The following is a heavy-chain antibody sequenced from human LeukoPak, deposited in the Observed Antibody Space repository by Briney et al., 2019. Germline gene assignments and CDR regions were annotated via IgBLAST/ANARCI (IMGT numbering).Heavy chain of an antibody. J-gene: IGHJ5*02. D-gene: IGHD2-15*01. CDR3: ARDNRYCNAGYCSNRFAP. CDR2: FSASGNG. CDR1: GDSISTDDYY. Sequence: SETLSLTCTVSGDSISTDDYYWSWIRQPAGKGLEWIGRFSASGNGNYNPSLKSRLTMSVDTSKNQFSLKLNSVTAADTALYFCARDNRYCNAGYCSNRFAPWGQGTLVTVSS. V-gene: IGHV4-61*02.